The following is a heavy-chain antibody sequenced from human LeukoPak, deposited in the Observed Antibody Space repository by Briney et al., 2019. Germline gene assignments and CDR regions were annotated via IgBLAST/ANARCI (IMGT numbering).Heavy chain of an antibody. V-gene: IGHV1-69*04. J-gene: IGHJ4*02. CDR1: GGTFSSYA. Sequence: GASVKVSCKASGGTFSSYAISWVRQAPGQGLEWMGRIIPILGIANYAQKLQGRVTITADKSTSTAYMELSSLRSEDTAVYYCARGAMVRGVILYYWGQGTLVTVSS. D-gene: IGHD3-10*01. CDR3: ARGAMVRGVILYY. CDR2: IIPILGIA.